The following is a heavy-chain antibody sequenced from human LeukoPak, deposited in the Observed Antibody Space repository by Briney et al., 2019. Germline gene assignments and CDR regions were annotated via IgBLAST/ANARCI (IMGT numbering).Heavy chain of an antibody. Sequence: ALVKVSCKASGYTFTSYGISWARQAPGQGLEWMGWISAYNGNTNYAQKLQGRVTMTTDTSTSTAYMELRSLRSDDTAVYYCARDRGSSWYPLSLGYYYYMDVWGKGTTVTVSS. J-gene: IGHJ6*03. CDR2: ISAYNGNT. CDR1: GYTFTSYG. D-gene: IGHD6-13*01. V-gene: IGHV1-18*01. CDR3: ARDRGSSWYPLSLGYYYYMDV.